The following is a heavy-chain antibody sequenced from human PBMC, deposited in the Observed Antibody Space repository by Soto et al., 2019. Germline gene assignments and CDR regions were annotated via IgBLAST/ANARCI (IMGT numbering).Heavy chain of an antibody. CDR1: GYTFTSYD. Sequence: QVQLVQSGAEVKKPGASVKVSCKASGYTFTSYDINWVRQATGQGLEWMGWMNPNSGNTGYAQKFQGRVPMTRNTSISTAYMELSSLRSEDTAVYYCARVVRVYSGGKGDAFDIWGQGTMVTVSS. D-gene: IGHD6-25*01. J-gene: IGHJ3*02. CDR3: ARVVRVYSGGKGDAFDI. V-gene: IGHV1-8*01. CDR2: MNPNSGNT.